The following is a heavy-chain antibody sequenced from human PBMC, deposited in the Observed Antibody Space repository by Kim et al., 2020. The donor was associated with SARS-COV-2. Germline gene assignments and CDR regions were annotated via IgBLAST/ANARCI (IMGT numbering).Heavy chain of an antibody. V-gene: IGHV1-2*02. J-gene: IGHJ5*02. Sequence: AQKFRTRVTMTWDTSMSTAYMDLSSLRSDDTAVYYCAKTGYDTGDIWFDPWGQGTLVTVSS. D-gene: IGHD3-16*01. CDR3: AKTGYDTGDIWFDP.